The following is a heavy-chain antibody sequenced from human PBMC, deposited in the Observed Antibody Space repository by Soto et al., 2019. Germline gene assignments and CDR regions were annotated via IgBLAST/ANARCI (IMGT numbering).Heavy chain of an antibody. J-gene: IGHJ5*02. D-gene: IGHD3-3*01. CDR3: AREGKVLRFLEWLDGWFDP. V-gene: IGHV1-18*01. CDR1: GYTFTMYG. Sequence: GASVKVSCKASGYTFTMYGISCVGQAPLQWRDGMGWISAYNGNTNYAQKLQGRVTMTTDTSTSTAYMELRSLRSDDTAVYYCAREGKVLRFLEWLDGWFDPWGQGTLVTVSS. CDR2: ISAYNGNT.